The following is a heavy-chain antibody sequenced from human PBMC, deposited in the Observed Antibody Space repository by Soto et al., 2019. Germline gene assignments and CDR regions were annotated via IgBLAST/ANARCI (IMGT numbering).Heavy chain of an antibody. CDR1: GFTFSSYW. Sequence: PGGSLRLSCAASGFTFSSYWMHWVRQAPGKGLEWVSTIRGNGGSTYYADSVKGRFTISRDNSKNMLFLQINSLRDDDSAVYYCAKRPASIITFDYWGQGTPVTVSS. CDR3: AKRPASIITFDY. V-gene: IGHV3-23*01. D-gene: IGHD2-2*01. J-gene: IGHJ4*02. CDR2: IRGNGGST.